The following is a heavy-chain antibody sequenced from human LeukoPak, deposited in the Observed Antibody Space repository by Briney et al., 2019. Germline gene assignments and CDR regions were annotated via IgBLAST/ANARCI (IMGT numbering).Heavy chain of an antibody. Sequence: GGSLRLSCAASGFTFDDYAMHWVRQAPGKGLEWVSLISWDGGSTYYADSVKGRFTISRDNSKNSLYLQMNSLRAEDTAVYYCAREGPEMATPHFDYWGQGTLVTVSS. CDR1: GFTFDDYA. CDR2: ISWDGGST. CDR3: AREGPEMATPHFDY. D-gene: IGHD5-24*01. V-gene: IGHV3-43D*03. J-gene: IGHJ4*02.